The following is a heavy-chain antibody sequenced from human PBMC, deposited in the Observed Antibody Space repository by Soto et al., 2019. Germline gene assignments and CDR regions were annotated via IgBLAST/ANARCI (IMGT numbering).Heavy chain of an antibody. CDR2: IYSSGST. Sequence: PSETLSLTCTVTGGAISGYYWTWIRQSDGEGLEWIGRIYSSGSTNYNPSLKSRVTISLDTSMNYFSLRLSSVTAADTAVHYCARGQRFSDWFDPWGQVTWVTVSS. CDR3: ARGQRFSDWFDP. V-gene: IGHV4-4*07. CDR1: GGAISGYY. D-gene: IGHD3-3*01. J-gene: IGHJ5*02.